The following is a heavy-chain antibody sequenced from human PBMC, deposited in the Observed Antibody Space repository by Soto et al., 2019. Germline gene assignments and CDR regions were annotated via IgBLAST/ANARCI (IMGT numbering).Heavy chain of an antibody. CDR1: GGSFSGYY. Sequence: QVQLQQWGAGLLKPSETLSLTCAVYGGSFSGYYWSWIRQPPGKGLEWIGEINHSGSTNYNPSLKSRVTISVYTSKNQFSLKLSSVTAADTAVYYCARAFSPAPYYYGSGSYINGMDVWGQGTTVTVSS. J-gene: IGHJ6*02. CDR3: ARAFSPAPYYYGSGSYINGMDV. CDR2: INHSGST. V-gene: IGHV4-34*01. D-gene: IGHD3-10*01.